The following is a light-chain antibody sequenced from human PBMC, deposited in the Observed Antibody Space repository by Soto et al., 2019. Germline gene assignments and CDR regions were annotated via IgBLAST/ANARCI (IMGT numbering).Light chain of an antibody. CDR2: AAS. CDR3: QQLNSFPFT. V-gene: IGKV1-9*01. J-gene: IGKJ4*01. CDR1: QGSSSF. Sequence: DIQLTQFPSFLSASVGDRVTITCRASQGSSSFLAWYQQKPGKAPKLLIYAASTLQSGVPSRFSGSGSGTEFTLTISSLQPEDFATYYCQQLNSFPFTFGGGTKVEIK.